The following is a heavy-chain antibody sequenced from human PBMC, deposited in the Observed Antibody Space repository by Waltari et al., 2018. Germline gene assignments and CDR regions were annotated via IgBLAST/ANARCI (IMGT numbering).Heavy chain of an antibody. CDR3: ARRTDYSNYRFQGRKNYYYGMDV. D-gene: IGHD4-4*01. Sequence: QLQLQESGPGLVKPSETLSLTCTVSGGSISSSSYYWGWIRQPPGKGLEWIGEINHSGSTNYNPSLKSRVTISVDTSKNQFSLKLSSVTAADTAVYYCARRTDYSNYRFQGRKNYYYGMDVWGQGTTVTVSS. CDR2: INHSGST. J-gene: IGHJ6*02. V-gene: IGHV4-39*07. CDR1: GGSISSSSYY.